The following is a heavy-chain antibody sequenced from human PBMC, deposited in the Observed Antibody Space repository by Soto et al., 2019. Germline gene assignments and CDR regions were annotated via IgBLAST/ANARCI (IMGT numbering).Heavy chain of an antibody. CDR2: INPSGGST. J-gene: IGHJ4*02. D-gene: IGHD6-13*01. CDR3: ARGAPRIPAAGVFDY. CDR1: GYTFTSYY. Sequence: ASVKVSCKASGYTFTSYYMHWVRQAPGQGLEWMGIINPSGGSTSYAQKFQGRVTMTRDTSTSTVYMELSSLRSEDTAVYYCARGAPRIPAAGVFDYWGQGTLVTVSS. V-gene: IGHV1-46*01.